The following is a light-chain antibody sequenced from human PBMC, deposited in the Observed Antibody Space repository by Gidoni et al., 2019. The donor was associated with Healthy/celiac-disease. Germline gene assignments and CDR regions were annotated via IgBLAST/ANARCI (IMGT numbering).Light chain of an antibody. Sequence: EIVMTQSPATLSVSPGERATLSCRASQSVSSNLAWYQQKPGQAPRLLIYGASTRATGIPARFSGSGSGTEFTLTISSLQSEDFAVYYCQQYHNWPRTFGQGTKLEIQ. CDR2: GAS. J-gene: IGKJ2*01. CDR1: QSVSSN. CDR3: QQYHNWPRT. V-gene: IGKV3-15*01.